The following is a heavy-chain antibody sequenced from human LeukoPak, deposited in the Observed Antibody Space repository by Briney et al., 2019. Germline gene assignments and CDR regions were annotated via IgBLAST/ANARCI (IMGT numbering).Heavy chain of an antibody. CDR2: ISGSSSTI. CDR1: GFTLSTDS. J-gene: IGHJ5*02. V-gene: IGHV3-48*01. CDR3: ARDGGYCSNGVCYPNWFDP. Sequence: GGSLRLSCAASGFTLSTDSMNWVRQAPGKGLEWVSYISGSSSTIYYADSVKGRFTISRDNAKNSLYLQMNSLRVEDTAVYYCARDGGYCSNGVCYPNWFDPWGQGTLVTVSS. D-gene: IGHD2-8*01.